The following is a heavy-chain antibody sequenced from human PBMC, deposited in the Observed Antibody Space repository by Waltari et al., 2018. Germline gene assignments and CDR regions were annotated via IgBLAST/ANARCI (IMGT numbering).Heavy chain of an antibody. J-gene: IGHJ4*02. Sequence: EVRLVESGGGLVQPGGSRTLSCAASGFTFSNYGMSWVRQAPGKGLECVSTISGSGGTTFYADSVKGRFTMSKDNSKNTLFLQMNSLRFDDTAEYYCAKSTGSYYEVFDYWGRGTLVTVSS. D-gene: IGHD1-26*01. CDR3: AKSTGSYYEVFDY. CDR2: ISGSGGTT. CDR1: GFTFSNYG. V-gene: IGHV3-23*04.